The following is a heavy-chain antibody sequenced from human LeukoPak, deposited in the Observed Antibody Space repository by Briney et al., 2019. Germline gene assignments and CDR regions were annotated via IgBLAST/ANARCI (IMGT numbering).Heavy chain of an antibody. CDR3: ARGEIVATIIWFDP. CDR1: GYTFTGYY. V-gene: IGHV1-2*06. CDR2: INPNSGGT. J-gene: IGHJ5*02. Sequence: ASVKVSCKASGYTFTGYYMHWVRQAPGQGLEWMGRINPNSGGTNYAQKFQGRVTMTRDTSISTACMELSRLRSDDTAVYYCARGEIVATIIWFDPWGQGTLVTVSS. D-gene: IGHD5-12*01.